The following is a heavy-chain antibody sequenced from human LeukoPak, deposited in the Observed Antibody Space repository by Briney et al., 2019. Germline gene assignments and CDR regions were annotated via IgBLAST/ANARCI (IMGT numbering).Heavy chain of an antibody. CDR3: ARDSGVIVGASHYFDY. Sequence: SETLSLTCAVSGGSISSSNWWSWVRQPPGKGLEWIGSIYYSGSTYYNPSLKSRVTISVDTSMNQFSLKLSSVTPEDTAVYYCARDSGVIVGASHYFDYWGQGTLVTVSS. CDR2: IYYSGST. CDR1: GGSISSSNW. V-gene: IGHV4-4*02. J-gene: IGHJ4*02. D-gene: IGHD1-26*01.